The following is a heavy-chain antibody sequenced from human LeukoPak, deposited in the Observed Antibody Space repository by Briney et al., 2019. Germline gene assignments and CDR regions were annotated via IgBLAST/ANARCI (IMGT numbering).Heavy chain of an antibody. CDR2: IKQDGSEK. CDR3: AREGTMVRGAEGFDY. Sequence: GGSLRLSCAASGFTFSSYWMSWVRQAPGRGLEWVANIKQDGSEKYYVDSVKGRFTISRDNAKNSLYLQMNSLRAEDTAVYYCAREGTMVRGAEGFDYWGQGTLVTVSS. D-gene: IGHD3-10*01. CDR1: GFTFSSYW. J-gene: IGHJ4*02. V-gene: IGHV3-7*01.